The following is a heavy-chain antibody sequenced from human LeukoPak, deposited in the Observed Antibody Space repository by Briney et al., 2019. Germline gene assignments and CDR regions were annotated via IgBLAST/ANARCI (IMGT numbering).Heavy chain of an antibody. CDR2: IYYSGST. J-gene: IGHJ4*02. CDR1: GGSLSGFY. CDR3: ASLISGPKPHLWYFDY. D-gene: IGHD6-19*01. V-gene: IGHV4-34*01. Sequence: SETLSLTCAVYGGSLSGFYWSWIRQPPGKGLEWIGSIYYSGSTYYNPSLKSRVTISVDTSKNQFSLKLSSVTAADTAVYYCASLISGPKPHLWYFDYWGQGTLVTVSS.